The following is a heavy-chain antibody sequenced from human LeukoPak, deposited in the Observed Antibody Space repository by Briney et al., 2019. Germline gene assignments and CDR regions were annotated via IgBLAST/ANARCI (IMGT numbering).Heavy chain of an antibody. Sequence: SETLFLTCIVSGFSITSGYYWGWIRQPPGKGLEWIGSIYHIGSTYYSPSPKSRVSLSVDTSKNQFSLKLSSVTAADTAVYYCANSPIIAVADYFGSWGQGRLVTVSS. CDR2: IYHIGST. V-gene: IGHV4-38-2*02. D-gene: IGHD6-19*01. CDR3: ANSPIIAVADYFGS. J-gene: IGHJ4*02. CDR1: GFSITSGYY.